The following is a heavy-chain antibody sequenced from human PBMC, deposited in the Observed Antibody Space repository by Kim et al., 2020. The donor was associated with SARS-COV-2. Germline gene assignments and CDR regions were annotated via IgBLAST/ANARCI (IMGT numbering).Heavy chain of an antibody. Sequence: YADSVKGRFTICRDNSKSALFREMNSLKIEDTAVYYCAIEGRGMGYSLVVWGQGTPVTVSS. J-gene: IGHJ6*02. V-gene: IGHV3-43*01. CDR3: AIEGRGMGYSLVV. D-gene: IGHD1-26*01.